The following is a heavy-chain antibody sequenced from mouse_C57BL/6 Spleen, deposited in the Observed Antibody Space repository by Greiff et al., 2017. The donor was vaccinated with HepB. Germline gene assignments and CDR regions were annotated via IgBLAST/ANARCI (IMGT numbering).Heavy chain of an antibody. CDR2: IYPGDGDT. V-gene: IGHV1-82*01. Sequence: VQWVESGPELVKPGASVKISCKASGYAFSSSWMNWVKQRPGKGLEWIGRIYPGDGDTNYNGKFKGKATLTAGNSSSTAYMQLSSLTSEDSAVYFCAPFGYFDYWGQGTTLTVSS. J-gene: IGHJ2*01. CDR1: GYAFSSSW. CDR3: APFGYFDY.